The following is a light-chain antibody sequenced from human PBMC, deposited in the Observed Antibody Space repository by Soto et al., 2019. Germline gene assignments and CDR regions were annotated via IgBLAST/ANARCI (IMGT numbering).Light chain of an antibody. CDR1: SSDVGGYDQ. CDR2: DVT. V-gene: IGLV2-14*03. J-gene: IGLJ3*02. Sequence: QSALTQPASVSGSPGQSITISCTGTSSDVGGYDQVSWYQQHPGKAPKLIIYDVTVRPSGISPRFSGSKSDNTASLAVSGLQPEDEADYYCSSYTNKDTLLFGGGTKVTVL. CDR3: SSYTNKDTLL.